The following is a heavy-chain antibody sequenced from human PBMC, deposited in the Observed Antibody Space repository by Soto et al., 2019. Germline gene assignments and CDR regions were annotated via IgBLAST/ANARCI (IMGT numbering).Heavy chain of an antibody. CDR2: INDYATTT. Sequence: GGSLRLSCAASGFSFSSHWMHWVRQAPGKGLVWVSRINDYATTTNYADSVKGRFTISRDNAKNTLYLQMNSLSAEDTAVYYCTGGGLEPFDYWGQGTLVTVSS. CDR1: GFSFSSHW. J-gene: IGHJ4*02. V-gene: IGHV3-74*01. CDR3: TGGGLEPFDY. D-gene: IGHD1-1*01.